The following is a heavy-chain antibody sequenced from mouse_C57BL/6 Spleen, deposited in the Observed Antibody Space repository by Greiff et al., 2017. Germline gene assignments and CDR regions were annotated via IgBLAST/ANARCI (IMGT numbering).Heavy chain of an antibody. D-gene: IGHD2-3*01. CDR2: IYPGSGNP. CDR1: GYTFTDYY. V-gene: IGHV1-76*01. CDR3: ARYDGYYGFAY. Sequence: QVQLQQSGAELVRPGASVKLSCKASGYTFTDYYINWVKQRPGQGLEWIARIYPGSGNPYYNEKFKGKATLTAEKSSSTAYMQLSSLTSEDSAVYFCARYDGYYGFAYWGQGTLVTVSA. J-gene: IGHJ3*01.